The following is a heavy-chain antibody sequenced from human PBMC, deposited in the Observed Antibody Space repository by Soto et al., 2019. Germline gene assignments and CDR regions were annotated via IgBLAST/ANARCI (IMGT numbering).Heavy chain of an antibody. D-gene: IGHD3-16*02. Sequence: GESLKISCKVSGYSFTSYWIGWVRQMPGKGLEWMGIIYPGDSDTRYSPSFQGQVTISADKSISTAYLQWSSLKASDTAMYYCASPSQRLGELSFSDAFDIWGQGTMVTVSS. V-gene: IGHV5-51*01. J-gene: IGHJ3*02. CDR1: GYSFTSYW. CDR3: ASPSQRLGELSFSDAFDI. CDR2: IYPGDSDT.